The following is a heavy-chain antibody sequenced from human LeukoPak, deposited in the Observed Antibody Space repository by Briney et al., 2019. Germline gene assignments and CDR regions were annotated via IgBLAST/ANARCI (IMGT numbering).Heavy chain of an antibody. CDR2: ISGSSSYT. V-gene: IGHV3-11*06. D-gene: IGHD1-1*01. J-gene: IGHJ4*02. CDR3: ARTTGSHFDY. Sequence: GGSLRLSCAASGFTFSDYYMSWIRQAPGKGLEWVSYISGSSSYTNYADSVRGRFTISRDNAKNSLYLLMNNLRAEDTAVYYCARTTGSHFDYWGQGTLVTISS. CDR1: GFTFSDYY.